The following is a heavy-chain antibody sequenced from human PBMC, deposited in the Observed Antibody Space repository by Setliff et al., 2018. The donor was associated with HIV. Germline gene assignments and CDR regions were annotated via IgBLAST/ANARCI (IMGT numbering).Heavy chain of an antibody. D-gene: IGHD4-17*01. V-gene: IGHV4-39*01. CDR3: ARRDNYGDYGGAY. CDR1: GDSISSSSYY. J-gene: IGHJ4*02. Sequence: PSETLSLTCTVSGDSISSSSYYWGWVRQPPGKGLEWIGTMFYTGSAYYTPSLKSRVTIPVDTSKNQFSLRLSSVTAADTAVYYCARRDNYGDYGGAYWGQGTLVTVSS. CDR2: MFYTGSA.